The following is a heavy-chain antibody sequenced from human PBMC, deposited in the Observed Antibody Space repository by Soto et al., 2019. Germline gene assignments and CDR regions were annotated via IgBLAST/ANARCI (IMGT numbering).Heavy chain of an antibody. CDR2: IYHSGST. D-gene: IGHD3-10*01. CDR3: ARSAPITMVRGVKSYYYYGMDV. J-gene: IGHJ6*02. CDR1: GGSISSSNW. Sequence: PSETLSLTCAVSGGSISSSNWWSWVRQPPGKGLEWIGEIYHSGSTNYNPSLKSRVTISVDKSKNQFSLKLSSVTAADTAVYYCARSAPITMVRGVKSYYYYGMDVWGQGTTVTVSS. V-gene: IGHV4-4*02.